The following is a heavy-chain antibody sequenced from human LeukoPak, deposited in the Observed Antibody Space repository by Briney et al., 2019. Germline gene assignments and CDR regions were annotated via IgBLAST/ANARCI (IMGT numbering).Heavy chain of an antibody. CDR2: IRSKTDGGTT. J-gene: IGHJ4*02. CDR3: TTDGAAAGIDY. Sequence: GGSLRLSCTASGFTVGDYAMSWFRQAPGKGLEWVGFIRSKTDGGTTDYAAPVKGRFTISRDDSKNTLYLQMNSLKTEDTAVYYCTTDGAAAGIDYWGQGTLVTVSS. D-gene: IGHD6-13*01. CDR1: GFTVGDYA. V-gene: IGHV3-49*03.